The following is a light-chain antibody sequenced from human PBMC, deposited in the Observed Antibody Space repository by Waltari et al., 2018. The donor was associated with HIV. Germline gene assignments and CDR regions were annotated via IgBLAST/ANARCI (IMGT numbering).Light chain of an antibody. CDR1: SSNIGHNY. Sequence: QSVLTQLPSLSAAPGQKVTIPRSGSSSNIGHNYVSWYHQPPGTPPKLLIYDNNTRPSGIPDRCSGSKSGTSATLGITGLQTGDEADYYCGTWDSSLSAYVFGTGTKVTVL. CDR2: DNN. J-gene: IGLJ1*01. CDR3: GTWDSSLSAYV. V-gene: IGLV1-51*01.